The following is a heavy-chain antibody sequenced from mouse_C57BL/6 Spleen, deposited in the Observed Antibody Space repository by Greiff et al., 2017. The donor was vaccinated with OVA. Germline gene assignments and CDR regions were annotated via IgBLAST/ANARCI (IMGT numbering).Heavy chain of an antibody. V-gene: IGHV5-9-1*02. D-gene: IGHD1-1*01. CDR1: GFTFSSYA. CDR3: TSCPDYYGSSYGYFDV. J-gene: IGHJ1*03. CDR2: ISSGGDYI. Sequence: EVKLVESGEGLVKPGGSLKLSCAASGFTFSSYAMSWVRQTPEKRLEWVAYISSGGDYIYYADTVKGRFTISRDNARNTLYLQMSSLKSEDTAMYYCTSCPDYYGSSYGYFDVWGTGTTVTVSS.